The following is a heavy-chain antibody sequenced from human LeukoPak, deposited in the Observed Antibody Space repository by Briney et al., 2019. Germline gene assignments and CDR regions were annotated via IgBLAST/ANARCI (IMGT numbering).Heavy chain of an antibody. V-gene: IGHV1-46*01. CDR2: INPSGGST. CDR1: GYTFTSYY. J-gene: IGHJ4*02. D-gene: IGHD3-22*01. Sequence: ASVKVSCKASGYTFTSYYMHWVREAPGQGLEWMGIINPSGGSTSYAQKFQGRVTMTRDTSTSTVYMELSSLRSEDTAVYYCARQDSSGYYDYWGQGTLVTVSS. CDR3: ARQDSSGYYDY.